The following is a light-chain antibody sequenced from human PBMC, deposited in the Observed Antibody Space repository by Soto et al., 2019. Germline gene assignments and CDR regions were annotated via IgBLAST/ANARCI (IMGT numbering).Light chain of an antibody. CDR2: AAS. V-gene: IGKV3-20*01. J-gene: IGKJ3*01. Sequence: EIVLTQSPGTLSLSPGERATLSCRASQRVSSSYLAWYQQRPGQAPRLLIYAASTRAAAVPDRFTGSGSGTDFALTISRLEPEDFGVYYCQQYGDSPLTSGPGTKVDIK. CDR3: QQYGDSPLT. CDR1: QRVSSSY.